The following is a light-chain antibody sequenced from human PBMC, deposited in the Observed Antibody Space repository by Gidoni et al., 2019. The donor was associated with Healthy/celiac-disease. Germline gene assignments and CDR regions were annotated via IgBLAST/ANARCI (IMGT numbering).Light chain of an antibody. CDR1: QSISSY. CDR2: AAS. V-gene: IGKV1-39*01. CDR3: QQSYSTPR. J-gene: IGKJ4*01. Sequence: IPMTQTPSYLSASVGHRVPITCRASQSISSYLNWYQQKPGKAPKLRIYAASSLQSGVPSRFSGSGSGTDFTLTISSLQPEDFATYYRQQSYSTPRFGGXTKVEIK.